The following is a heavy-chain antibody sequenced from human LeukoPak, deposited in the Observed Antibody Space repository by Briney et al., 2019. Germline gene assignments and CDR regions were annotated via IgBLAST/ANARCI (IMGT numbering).Heavy chain of an antibody. CDR3: AKIINYDDY. CDR2: ISPDGNLE. Sequence: GGSLRLSCAASGFTFNIFGIHWVRQAPGKGLEWVAAISPDGNLEYYTESVKGRFTVSRDNSNNMIYLQMNSLRGEDSAVYYCAKIINYDDYWGQGTLVTVSS. CDR1: GFTFNIFG. V-gene: IGHV3-30*18. J-gene: IGHJ4*02. D-gene: IGHD3-22*01.